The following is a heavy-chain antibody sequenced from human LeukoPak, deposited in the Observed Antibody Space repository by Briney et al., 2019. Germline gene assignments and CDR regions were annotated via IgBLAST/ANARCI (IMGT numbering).Heavy chain of an antibody. V-gene: IGHV1-24*01. J-gene: IGHJ4*02. CDR3: AILLAYCGGDCYPFDY. D-gene: IGHD2-21*02. CDR1: GYTLTELS. CDR2: FDPEDGET. Sequence: ASVKVSCKVSGYTLTELSMHWVRQAPGKGLEWMGGFDPEDGETIYAQKFQGRVTITADESTSTAYMELSSLRSEDTAVYYCAILLAYCGGDCYPFDYWGQGTLVTVSS.